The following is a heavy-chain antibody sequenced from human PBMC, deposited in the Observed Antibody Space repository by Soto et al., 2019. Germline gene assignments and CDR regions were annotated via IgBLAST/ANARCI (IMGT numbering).Heavy chain of an antibody. Sequence: QLQLQESGSGLVKPSQTLSLTCAVSGGSISSGGYSWSWIRQPPGKGLEWIGYIYHSGSTYYNPSLMSRVTISVDRSKNQFSLKLSSVTAADTAVYYCARGGDDYVCGSYRLKYFDYWGQGTLVTVSS. CDR2: IYHSGST. V-gene: IGHV4-30-2*01. J-gene: IGHJ4*02. D-gene: IGHD3-16*02. CDR1: GGSISSGGYS. CDR3: ARGGDDYVCGSYRLKYFDY.